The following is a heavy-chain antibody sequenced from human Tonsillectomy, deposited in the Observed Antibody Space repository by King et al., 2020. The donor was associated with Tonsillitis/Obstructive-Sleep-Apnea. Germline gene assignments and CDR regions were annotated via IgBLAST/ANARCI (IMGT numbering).Heavy chain of an antibody. Sequence: VQLVESGAEVKKSGESLRISCKGSGYSFTNYWITWVRQMPGKGLEWMGRIDPSDSYVNYNPSFRGHVTISADKSISTAYLQWSSLKASDTAVYYCARLVDTAMDSDNYYGMDVWGQGTTVTVSS. CDR3: ARLVDTAMDSDNYYGMDV. D-gene: IGHD5-18*01. CDR1: GYSFTNYW. V-gene: IGHV5-10-1*03. J-gene: IGHJ6*02. CDR2: IDPSDSYV.